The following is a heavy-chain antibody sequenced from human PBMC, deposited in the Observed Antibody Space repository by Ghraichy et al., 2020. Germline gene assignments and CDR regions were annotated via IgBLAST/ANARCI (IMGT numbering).Heavy chain of an antibody. CDR3: AKLQGDGVSYYYESSGFDC. Sequence: GGSLRLSCVASGFTFRSYAMSWVRQAPGKGLEWVSAISGSGGSTYYADSVKGRFTISRDNSKNTLYLQMNRLRAEDTAVYYCAKLQGDGVSYYYESSGFDCWGQGTLVTVSS. V-gene: IGHV3-23*01. CDR2: ISGSGGST. J-gene: IGHJ4*02. D-gene: IGHD3-22*01. CDR1: GFTFRSYA.